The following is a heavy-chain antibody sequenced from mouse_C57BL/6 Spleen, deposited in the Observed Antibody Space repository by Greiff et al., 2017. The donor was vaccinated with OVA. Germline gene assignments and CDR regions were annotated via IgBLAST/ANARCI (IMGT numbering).Heavy chain of an antibody. V-gene: IGHV1-52*01. Sequence: QVQLQQPGAELVRPGSSVKLSCKASGYTFTSYWMHWVKQRPIQGLEWIGNIDPSDGGTHYNQKFKDKATLTVDKSSSTAYMQLSSLTSEDSAVYYYARDRSSTYFDVWGTGTTVTVSS. CDR1: GYTFTSYW. CDR2: IDPSDGGT. CDR3: ARDRSSTYFDV. D-gene: IGHD1-1*01. J-gene: IGHJ1*03.